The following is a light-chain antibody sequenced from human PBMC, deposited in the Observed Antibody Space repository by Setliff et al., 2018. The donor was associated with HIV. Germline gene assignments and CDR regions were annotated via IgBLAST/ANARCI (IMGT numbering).Light chain of an antibody. CDR1: KSDVGGYNY. Sequence: QSALTQHASVSAAPGLAITISCTGTKSDVGGYNYVSWYLQESVKAPKLIMYDFTSRPSGISNRFSGSQSGNTASLTISGLRTEDEGTYYCTSYTSSDTYVFGTGTKVTVL. J-gene: IGLJ1*01. V-gene: IGLV2-14*03. CDR3: TSYTSSDTYV. CDR2: DFT.